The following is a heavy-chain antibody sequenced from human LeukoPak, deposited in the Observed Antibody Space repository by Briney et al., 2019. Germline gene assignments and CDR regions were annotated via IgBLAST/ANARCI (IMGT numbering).Heavy chain of an antibody. D-gene: IGHD2-15*01. Sequence: ASVKVSCKAPGYTFTSYYMHWVRQAPGQGLEWMGIINPSGGSTSYAQKFQGRVTMTRNTSTSTVYMELSSLRSEDTAVYYCAREDKVPHSPHDYWGQGTLVTVSS. J-gene: IGHJ4*02. CDR1: GYTFTSYY. CDR3: AREDKVPHSPHDY. V-gene: IGHV1-46*01. CDR2: INPSGGST.